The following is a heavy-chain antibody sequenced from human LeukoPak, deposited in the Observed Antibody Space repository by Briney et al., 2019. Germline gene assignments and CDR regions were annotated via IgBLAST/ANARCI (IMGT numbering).Heavy chain of an antibody. CDR3: ARQTHYYDSSGYYYEFNNGLDY. V-gene: IGHV1-18*01. CDR1: GYTFTSYG. CDR2: ISAYNGNT. Sequence: ASVKVSCKASGYTFTSYGISWVRQAPGQGLEWMGWISAYNGNTNYAQKLQGRVTMTTDTSTSTAYMELRSLRSDDTAVYYCARQTHYYDSSGYYYEFNNGLDYWGQGTLVTVSS. J-gene: IGHJ4*02. D-gene: IGHD3-22*01.